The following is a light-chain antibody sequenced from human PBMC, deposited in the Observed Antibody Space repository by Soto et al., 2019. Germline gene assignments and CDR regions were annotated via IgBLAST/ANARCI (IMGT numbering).Light chain of an antibody. Sequence: QSVLTQPPSASGSPGQSVTISYTGTSSXVGGYNYVSWYQQHPGKAPKLMIYEVSKRPSGVPDRFSGSKSGNTASLTVSGLQAEDEADYYCSSCAGSNNFVFGTGTKVTVL. CDR2: EVS. J-gene: IGLJ1*01. CDR3: SSCAGSNNFV. CDR1: SSXVGGYNY. V-gene: IGLV2-8*01.